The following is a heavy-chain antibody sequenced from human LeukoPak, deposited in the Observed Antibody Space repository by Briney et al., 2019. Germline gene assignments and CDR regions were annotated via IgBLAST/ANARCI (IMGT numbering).Heavy chain of an antibody. D-gene: IGHD1-1*01. CDR2: IRGGGDT. J-gene: IGHJ4*02. CDR3: AKANWVSNADAVW. Sequence: PGGSLRLSCAASGFSFSDYDMSWLRQAPARGPEWVSSIRGGGDTFYADSAKGRFTLSRDDSRNTVYLQLNNLRVEGTAIYYCAKANWVSNADAVWWGQGTQVTVSS. V-gene: IGHV3-23*01. CDR1: GFSFSDYD.